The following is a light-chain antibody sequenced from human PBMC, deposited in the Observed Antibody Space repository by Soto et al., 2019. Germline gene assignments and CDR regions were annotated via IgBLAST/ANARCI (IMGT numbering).Light chain of an antibody. V-gene: IGKV3-20*01. CDR1: QSVSSSS. CDR2: AAS. Sequence: IVLTQSPGTLSLSPGERVTPSCRASQSVSSSSLAWYQQKPGQAPRLHIYAASSRATGIPDRISGSGSGTDFTLTISRLEPEDFAVYYCQQYGRGLTFGGGTKVEIK. J-gene: IGKJ4*01. CDR3: QQYGRGLT.